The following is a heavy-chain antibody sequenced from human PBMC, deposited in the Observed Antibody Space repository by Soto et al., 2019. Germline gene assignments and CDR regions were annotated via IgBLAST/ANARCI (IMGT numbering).Heavy chain of an antibody. D-gene: IGHD3-3*01. CDR2: IYPGDSDT. J-gene: IGHJ6*02. CDR3: ARQNGVLRFLEWPTPDPNYYYYGMDV. V-gene: IGHV5-51*01. Sequence: GESLKISCQGSGYSFSSYWIGWVRQMPGKGLEWMGIIYPGDSDTRYSPSFQGQVTISADKSISTAYLQWSSLKASDTAMYYCARQNGVLRFLEWPTPDPNYYYYGMDVWGQGTTVTVSS. CDR1: GYSFSSYW.